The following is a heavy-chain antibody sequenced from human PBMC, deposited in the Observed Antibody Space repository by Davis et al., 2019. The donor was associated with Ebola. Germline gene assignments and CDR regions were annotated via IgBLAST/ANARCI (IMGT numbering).Heavy chain of an antibody. CDR1: GYTFTSYG. Sequence: ASVKVSCKASGYTFTSYGISWVRQAPGQGLEWMGWISAYNGNTNYAQKLQGRVTMTTDTSTSTAYMELRSLRSDDTAVYYCARDATLGEYSSGWGYWGQGTLVTVSS. J-gene: IGHJ4*02. V-gene: IGHV1-18*01. D-gene: IGHD6-19*01. CDR2: ISAYNGNT. CDR3: ARDATLGEYSSGWGY.